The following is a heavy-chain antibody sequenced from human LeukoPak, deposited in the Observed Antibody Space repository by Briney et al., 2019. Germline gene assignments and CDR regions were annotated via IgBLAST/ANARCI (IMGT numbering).Heavy chain of an antibody. CDR2: IYYSGST. CDR3: ARIDSSGYSPYYMDV. D-gene: IGHD6-19*01. CDR1: GGSISSSSYY. V-gene: IGHV4-39*07. J-gene: IGHJ6*03. Sequence: NPSETLSLTCTVYGGSISSSSYYWGWIRQPPGKGLECIGSIYYSGSTYYNPSLKSRVTISVDTSKNQFSLKLSSVTAADTAVYYCARIDSSGYSPYYMDVWGKGTTVTISS.